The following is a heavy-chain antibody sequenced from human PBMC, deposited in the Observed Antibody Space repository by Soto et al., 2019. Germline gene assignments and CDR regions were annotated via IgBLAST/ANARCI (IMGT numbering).Heavy chain of an antibody. CDR3: ARDKGYYYGSGSPRYYFDY. CDR2: IIPIFGTA. Sequence: QVQLVQSGAEVKKPGSSVKVSCKASGGTFSSYAISWVRQAPGQGLEWMGGIIPIFGTANYAQKFQGRVTITADESTITAYMELSSLRSEDTAVYYCARDKGYYYGSGSPRYYFDYWGQGTLVTVSS. J-gene: IGHJ4*02. D-gene: IGHD3-10*01. V-gene: IGHV1-69*12. CDR1: GGTFSSYA.